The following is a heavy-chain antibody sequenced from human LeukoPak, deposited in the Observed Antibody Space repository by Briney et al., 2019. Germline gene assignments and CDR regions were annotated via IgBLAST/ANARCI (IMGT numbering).Heavy chain of an antibody. V-gene: IGHV1-18*01. CDR3: ASGDDYGDYFPSFDY. CDR1: GYTFTSYG. D-gene: IGHD4-17*01. Sequence: ASVKVSCKASGYTFTSYGISWVRRAPGQGLEWMGWISAYNGNTNYAQKLQGRVTMTTDTSTSTAYMELRSLRSDDTAVYYCASGDDYGDYFPSFDYWGQGTQVTVSS. CDR2: ISAYNGNT. J-gene: IGHJ4*02.